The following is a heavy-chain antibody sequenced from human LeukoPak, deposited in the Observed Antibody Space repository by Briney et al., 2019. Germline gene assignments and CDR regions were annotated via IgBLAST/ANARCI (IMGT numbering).Heavy chain of an antibody. CDR2: IYYSGST. Sequence: SETLSLTCTVSGGSISSSSHYWGWIRQPPGKGLEWIGGIYYSGSTYYNPSLKSRVTISLDTSKNQFSLKLSSVTAADTAVYYCARQGFGSSYFDYWGQGTLVTVSS. D-gene: IGHD3-16*01. CDR1: GGSISSSSHY. CDR3: ARQGFGSSYFDY. V-gene: IGHV4-39*07. J-gene: IGHJ4*02.